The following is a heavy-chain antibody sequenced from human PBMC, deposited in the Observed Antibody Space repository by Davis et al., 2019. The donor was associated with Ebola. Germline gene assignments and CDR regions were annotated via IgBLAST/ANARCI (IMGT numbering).Heavy chain of an antibody. CDR3: AWLYGSGSYYGPYYYYGMDV. D-gene: IGHD3-10*01. Sequence: ASVKVSCKASGYTFTSYGISWVRQAPGQGLEWMGWISAYNGNTNYAQKLQGRVTMTTDTSTSTAYMELRSLRSEDTAVYYCAWLYGSGSYYGPYYYYGMDVWGQGTTVTVSS. CDR1: GYTFTSYG. V-gene: IGHV1-18*04. CDR2: ISAYNGNT. J-gene: IGHJ6*02.